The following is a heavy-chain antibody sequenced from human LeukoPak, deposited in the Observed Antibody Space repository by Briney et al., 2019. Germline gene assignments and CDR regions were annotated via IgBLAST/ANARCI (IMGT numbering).Heavy chain of an antibody. D-gene: IGHD4-23*01. J-gene: IGHJ1*01. CDR3: ARRDDYGGLGYFQH. CDR1: GGSISSSSYY. Sequence: SETLSLTCTVSGGSISSSSYYWGWIRQPPGKGLEWIGSIYYSGSTYYNPSLKSRVTISVDTSKNQFSLKLSSVTAADTAVYYCARRDDYGGLGYFQHWGQGTLVTVPS. V-gene: IGHV4-39*01. CDR2: IYYSGST.